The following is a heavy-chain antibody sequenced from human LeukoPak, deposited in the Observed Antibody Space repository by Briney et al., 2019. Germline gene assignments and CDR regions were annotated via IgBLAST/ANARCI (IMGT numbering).Heavy chain of an antibody. CDR3: ARYGAVAAHDAFDI. V-gene: IGHV1-8*02. Sequence: GASVKVSCKASGYTFTSYDINWVRQATGQGLEWMGLMNPNSGNTGYAQKFQGRVTMTTDTSTSTAYMELRSLRSDDTAVYYCARYGAVAAHDAFDIWGQGTMVTVSS. CDR2: MNPNSGNT. CDR1: GYTFTSYD. D-gene: IGHD6-19*01. J-gene: IGHJ3*02.